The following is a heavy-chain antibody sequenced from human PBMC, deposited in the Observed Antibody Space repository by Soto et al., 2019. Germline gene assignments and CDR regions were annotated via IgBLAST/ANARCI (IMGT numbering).Heavy chain of an antibody. CDR3: AKDNIVATIGLSYFDY. V-gene: IGHV3-9*01. CDR2: ISWNSGSI. Sequence: PGGSLRLSCAASGFTFDDYAMHWVRQAPGKGLEWVSGISWNSGSIGYADSVKGRFTISRDNAKNSLYLQMNSLRAEDAALYYCAKDNIVATIGLSYFDYWGQGTRVTVS. J-gene: IGHJ4*02. D-gene: IGHD5-12*01. CDR1: GFTFDDYA.